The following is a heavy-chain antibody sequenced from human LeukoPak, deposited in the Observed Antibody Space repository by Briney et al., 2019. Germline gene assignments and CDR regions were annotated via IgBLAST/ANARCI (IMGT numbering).Heavy chain of an antibody. Sequence: ASVKVSCKASGYTFTNYHTHWVRQAPGQGLEWMGMITPSDGSTNYAQKFQGRVTMTRDMSTSTAYMELSSLRSEDTAVYYCASALYDSSGYYSYYYYYMDVWGKGTTVTVSS. CDR2: ITPSDGST. CDR3: ASALYDSSGYYSYYYYYMDV. D-gene: IGHD3-22*01. CDR1: GYTFTNYH. J-gene: IGHJ6*03. V-gene: IGHV1-46*01.